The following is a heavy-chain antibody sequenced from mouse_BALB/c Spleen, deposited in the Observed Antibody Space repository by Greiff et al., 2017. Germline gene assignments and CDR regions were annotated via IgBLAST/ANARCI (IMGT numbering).Heavy chain of an antibody. CDR3: AREVGTYYRYFDY. D-gene: IGHD2-14*01. Sequence: EVKVVESGGGLVKPGGSLKLSCAASGFTFSDYYMYWVRQTPEKRLEWVATISDGGSYTYYPDSVKGRFTISRDNAKNNLYLQMSSLKSEDTAMYYCAREVGTYYRYFDYWGQGTTLTVSS. V-gene: IGHV5-4*02. J-gene: IGHJ2*01. CDR1: GFTFSDYY. CDR2: ISDGGSYT.